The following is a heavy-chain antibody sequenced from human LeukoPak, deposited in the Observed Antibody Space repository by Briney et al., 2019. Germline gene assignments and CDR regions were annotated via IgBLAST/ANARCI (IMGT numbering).Heavy chain of an antibody. CDR3: ARDRRDTAFDY. J-gene: IGHJ4*02. CDR1: GFTFSSYA. Sequence: GGSLRLSCAASGFTFSSYAMHWVRQAPGKGLEWVAVISYDGGNKYYADSVKGRFTISRDNSKNTLYLQMNSLRAEDTAVYYCARDRRDTAFDYWGQGTLVTVSS. V-gene: IGHV3-30-3*01. D-gene: IGHD5-18*01. CDR2: ISYDGGNK.